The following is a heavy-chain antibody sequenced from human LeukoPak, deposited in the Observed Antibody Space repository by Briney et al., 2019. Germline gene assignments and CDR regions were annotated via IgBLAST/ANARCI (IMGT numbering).Heavy chain of an antibody. V-gene: IGHV3-48*03. CDR1: GSTFSSYE. D-gene: IGHD3-10*02. J-gene: IGHJ6*04. CDR3: AELGITMIGGV. Sequence: PGGSLRLSCAASGSTFSSYEMNWVRQAPGKGLEWVSYISSSGSTIYYADSVKGRFTISRDNAKNSLYLQMNSLRAEDMAVYYCAELGITMIGGVWGKGTTVTISS. CDR2: ISSSGSTI.